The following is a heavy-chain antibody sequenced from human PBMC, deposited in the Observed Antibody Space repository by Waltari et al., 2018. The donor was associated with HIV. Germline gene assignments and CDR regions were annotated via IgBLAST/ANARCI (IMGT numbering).Heavy chain of an antibody. J-gene: IGHJ6*02. CDR3: VRGGGTWLQETHYYKGLDV. CDR1: GFDLTSHG. Sequence: QVQLMQSGREMRRPGASVKISCRAGGFDLTSHGITWVRQAPGHGLEWVGWNGPEDRNAEMERRFKERSRLTEDTSTATACVEGRDLRVNETATYYCVRGGGTWLQETHYYKGLDVWGQGTTVIVSS. D-gene: IGHD3-10*01. CDR2: NGPEDRNA. V-gene: IGHV1-18*01.